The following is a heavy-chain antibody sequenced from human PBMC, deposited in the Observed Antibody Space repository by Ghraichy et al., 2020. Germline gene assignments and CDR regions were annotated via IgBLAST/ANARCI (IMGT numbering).Heavy chain of an antibody. Sequence: GESLNISCKGSGYSFTSYWIGWVRQMPGKGLEWMGIIYPGDSDTRYSPSFQGQVTISADKSISTAYLQWSSLKASDTAMYYCARRGSDNSRNYYYYYMDVWGKGTSVTVSS. CDR3: ARRGSDNSRNYYYYYMDV. D-gene: IGHD1-1*01. V-gene: IGHV5-51*01. CDR1: GYSFTSYW. CDR2: IYPGDSDT. J-gene: IGHJ6*03.